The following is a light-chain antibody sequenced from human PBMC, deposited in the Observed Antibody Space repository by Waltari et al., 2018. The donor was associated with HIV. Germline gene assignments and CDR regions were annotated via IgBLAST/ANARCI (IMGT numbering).Light chain of an antibody. CDR1: QSVSSSY. CDR2: GAS. J-gene: IGKJ2*01. Sequence: IVLTQSPGTLSLSPGEGAALPCRASQSVSSSYLAWYQQKPGQAPRPLIYGASSRATGIPDRFSGSGSGTDFTLTISRLEPEDFAVYYCQQYGSSPYTFGQGTKLEIK. CDR3: QQYGSSPYT. V-gene: IGKV3-20*01.